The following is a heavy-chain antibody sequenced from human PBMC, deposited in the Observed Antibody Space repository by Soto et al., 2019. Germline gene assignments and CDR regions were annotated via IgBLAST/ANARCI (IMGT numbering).Heavy chain of an antibody. CDR2: INAGNGNT. Sequence: QAHLVQSGTEVKMTGDSVQVSCTASGFVSTNHNFHWVRQAPGQSLEWMGRINAGNGNTQYSQNFQGRVTFTSDPSASTAFMELTNLRFEDRAMYYCASDYGSNWRLWGQGTLVSVSS. V-gene: IGHV1-3*01. D-gene: IGHD6-19*01. CDR3: ASDYGSNWRL. CDR1: GFVSTNHN. J-gene: IGHJ4*02.